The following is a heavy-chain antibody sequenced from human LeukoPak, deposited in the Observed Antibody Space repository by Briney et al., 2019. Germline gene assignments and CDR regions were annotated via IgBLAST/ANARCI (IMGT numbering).Heavy chain of an antibody. CDR1: GFTFADSA. D-gene: IGHD3-3*02. J-gene: IGHJ5*02. CDR2: IRSKANNYAT. Sequence: PGGSLRLSCAASGFTFADSAMHWVRQASGKGLEWVGRIRSKANNYATAYAASVEGRFTISRDYSKNTAYLQMSSLKTEDTAVYFCTRHTAFPWGQGTLVTVSP. CDR3: TRHTAFP. V-gene: IGHV3-73*01.